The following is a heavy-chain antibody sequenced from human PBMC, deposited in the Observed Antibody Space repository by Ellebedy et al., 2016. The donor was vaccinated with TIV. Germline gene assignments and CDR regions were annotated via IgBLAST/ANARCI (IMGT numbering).Heavy chain of an antibody. D-gene: IGHD6-19*01. CDR3: AKDKTYTSGWSLDY. CDR2: ISSSSTTI. V-gene: IGHV3-48*01. Sequence: PGGSLRLSCAASGFTFSSYSMNWVRQAPGKGLEWVSYISSSSTTIYYADSVKGRFTISRDDAKNSLYLLMNSLRGEDTAFYYCAKDKTYTSGWSLDYWGQGTLVTVSS. CDR1: GFTFSSYS. J-gene: IGHJ4*02.